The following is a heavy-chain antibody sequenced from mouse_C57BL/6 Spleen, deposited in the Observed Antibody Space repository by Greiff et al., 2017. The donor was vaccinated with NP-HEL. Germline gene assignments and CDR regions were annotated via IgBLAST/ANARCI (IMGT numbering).Heavy chain of an antibody. CDR2: ISYSGST. V-gene: IGHV3-1*01. Sequence: DVKLQESGPGMVKPSQSLSLTCTVTGYSITSGYDWHWIRHFPGNKLEWMGYISYSGSTNYNPSLKSRISITHDTSKNHFFLKLNSVTTEDTATYYCARYSLGDFDVWGTGTTVTVSS. J-gene: IGHJ1*03. CDR1: GYSITSGYD. CDR3: ARYSLGDFDV.